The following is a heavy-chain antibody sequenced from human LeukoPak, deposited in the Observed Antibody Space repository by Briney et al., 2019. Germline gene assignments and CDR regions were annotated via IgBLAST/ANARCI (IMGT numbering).Heavy chain of an antibody. D-gene: IGHD3-22*01. CDR2: ISSSGSTI. J-gene: IGHJ4*02. V-gene: IGHV3-11*01. Sequence: GGPLSLSCPAPGFTSGTYTMTWTPQAPGKGLEWVSYISSSGSTIYYADSVKGRFTISRDDAKNSLYLQMNSLRAEDTAVYYCARGGDYYDSSGFNGRYWGQGTLVTVSS. CDR3: ARGGDYYDSSGFNGRY. CDR1: GFTSGTYT.